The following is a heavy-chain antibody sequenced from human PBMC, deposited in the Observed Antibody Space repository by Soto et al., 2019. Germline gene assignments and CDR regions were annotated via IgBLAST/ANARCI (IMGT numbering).Heavy chain of an antibody. V-gene: IGHV1-2*02. D-gene: IGHD2-21*02. J-gene: IGHJ2*01. CDR2: INPNSGGT. CDR3: ARETPNLQTAEAHRGDWYFDL. CDR1: GYTFTGYY. Sequence: QVQLVQSGAEVKKPGASVKVSCKASGYTFTGYYMHWVRQAPGQGLEWMGWINPNSGGTNYAQKFQGRVTMTRDTSISTAYMELSRLRSDDTAVYYCARETPNLQTAEAHRGDWYFDLWGRGTLVTVSS.